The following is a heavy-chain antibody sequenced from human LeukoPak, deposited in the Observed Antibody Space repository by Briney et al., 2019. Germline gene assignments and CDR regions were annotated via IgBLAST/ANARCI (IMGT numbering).Heavy chain of an antibody. CDR3: ARGFRYNSGSFNWFDP. CDR1: GGSFSGYY. J-gene: IGHJ5*02. CDR2: INHSGST. V-gene: IGHV4-34*01. D-gene: IGHD3-10*01. Sequence: PSETLSLTCAVYGGSFSGYYWTWIRQPPGKGLEWIGEINHSGSTNYNPSLKSRVTMSIDTSKNQFSLKLSSVTAADTAVYYCARGFRYNSGSFNWFDPWGQGTLVTVSS.